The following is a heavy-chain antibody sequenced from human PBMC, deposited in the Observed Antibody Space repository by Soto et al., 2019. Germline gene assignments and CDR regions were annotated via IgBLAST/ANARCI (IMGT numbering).Heavy chain of an antibody. J-gene: IGHJ6*02. CDR2: ISSSSYI. Sequence: GGSLRLSCAASGFTFSSYSMNWVRQAPGKGLEWVSSISSSSYIYYADSVKGRFTISRDNAKNSLYLQMNSLRAEDTAVYYCARGGARLLWFGELTKYGMDVWGQGTTVTVSS. CDR3: ARGGARLLWFGELTKYGMDV. D-gene: IGHD3-10*01. V-gene: IGHV3-21*01. CDR1: GFTFSSYS.